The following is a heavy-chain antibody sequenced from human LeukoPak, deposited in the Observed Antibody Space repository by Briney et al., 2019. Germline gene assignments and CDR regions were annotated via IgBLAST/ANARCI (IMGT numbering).Heavy chain of an antibody. V-gene: IGHV2-5*01. J-gene: IGHJ4*02. Sequence: SGPTLVNPTETLTLTCTFSGFSLNTFGEGVGCIRQPPGKGLEWLALIYWNDDKRYSPALNGRLTITKDTSRNVVVLTMTNVDPVDSGTYYCARTKEGNPFDYWGQGTLVTVSS. CDR3: ARTKEGNPFDY. CDR1: GFSLNTFGEG. CDR2: IYWNDDK.